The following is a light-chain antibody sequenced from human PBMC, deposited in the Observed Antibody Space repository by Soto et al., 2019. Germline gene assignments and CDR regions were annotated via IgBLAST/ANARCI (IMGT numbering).Light chain of an antibody. Sequence: EIVLTQSPATLSLSPGERATLSCRASQSVSSYLTWYQQKPGQAPRVIIYDAANRATGIPARFSGSGSGTDFTLIISSLEPEDFAVYYCQQRSSWPNTFGQGTKLEIK. CDR1: QSVSSY. CDR3: QQRSSWPNT. CDR2: DAA. V-gene: IGKV3-11*01. J-gene: IGKJ2*01.